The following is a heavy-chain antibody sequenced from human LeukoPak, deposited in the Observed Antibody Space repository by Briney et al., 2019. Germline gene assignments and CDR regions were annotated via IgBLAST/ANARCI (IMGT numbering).Heavy chain of an antibody. CDR3: ARDLSGGFYGSGSSFDY. CDR2: IKQDGSEK. D-gene: IGHD3-10*01. Sequence: GGSLRLSCAASGFTFSSHWLSWVRQAPGKGLEWVANIKQDGSEKYYVDSVKGRFTISRDNAKNSLYLEMNSLRAEDTAVYYCARDLSGGFYGSGSSFDYWGRGSLITVSS. J-gene: IGHJ4*02. CDR1: GFTFSSHW. V-gene: IGHV3-7*01.